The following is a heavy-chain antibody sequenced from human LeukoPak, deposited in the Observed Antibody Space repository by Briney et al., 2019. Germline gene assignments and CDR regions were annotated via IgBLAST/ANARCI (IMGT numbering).Heavy chain of an antibody. D-gene: IGHD1-26*01. J-gene: IGHJ4*02. CDR3: ARDTAWGGVGATDY. CDR1: GFTFSTYW. CDR2: IKVHGSEK. Sequence: GGSLRLSCAASGFTFSTYWMSWVRQAPGKGLEWVANIKVHGSEKNYVDSVKGRFTISKDDARNSLYLQMSSLRVEDTAVYYCARDTAWGGVGATDYWGQGTLVTVSS. V-gene: IGHV3-7*01.